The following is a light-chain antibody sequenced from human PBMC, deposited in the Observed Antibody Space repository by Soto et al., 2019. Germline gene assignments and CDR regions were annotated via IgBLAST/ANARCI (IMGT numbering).Light chain of an antibody. J-gene: IGKJ4*01. CDR2: GAS. Sequence: EIVLTQSPDALSVSPGERATLSCRASQSVGRNYLAWYQQKPGQAPRLLIYGASSRATGIPDRFSGSGSGTDFTFTISRLEPEDFAVYYCQQYADSPLTFGGGIKVE. V-gene: IGKV3-20*01. CDR1: QSVGRNY. CDR3: QQYADSPLT.